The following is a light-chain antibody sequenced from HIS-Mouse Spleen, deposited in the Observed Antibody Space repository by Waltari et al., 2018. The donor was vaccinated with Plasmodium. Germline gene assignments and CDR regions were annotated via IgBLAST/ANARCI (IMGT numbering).Light chain of an antibody. CDR3: YSTDSSGNHRV. CDR1: ALQKKY. Sequence: SYELTQPPSVSVSPGQTARNNRSGDALQKKYANWNQQKSGQATVLVIYEDSKRPSGIPESFSGSSSGTMATLTISGAQVEDEAYYYCYSTDSSGNHRVFGGGTKLTVL. V-gene: IGLV3-10*01. CDR2: EDS. J-gene: IGLJ3*02.